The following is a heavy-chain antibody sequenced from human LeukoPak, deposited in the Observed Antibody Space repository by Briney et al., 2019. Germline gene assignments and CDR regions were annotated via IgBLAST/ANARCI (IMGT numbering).Heavy chain of an antibody. D-gene: IGHD3-3*01. CDR1: GFTFSSYG. J-gene: IGHJ4*02. CDR3: ARGSTIFGVVITYYFDY. CDR2: IWYDGSNK. V-gene: IGHV3-33*01. Sequence: GGSLGLSCAASGFTFSSYGMHWVRQAPGKGLEWVAVIWYDGSNKYYADSVKGRFTISRDNSKNTLYLQMNSLRAEDTAVYYCARGSTIFGVVITYYFDYWGQGTLVTVSS.